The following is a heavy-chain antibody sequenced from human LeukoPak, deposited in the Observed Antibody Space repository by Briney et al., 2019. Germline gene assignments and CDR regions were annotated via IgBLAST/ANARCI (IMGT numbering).Heavy chain of an antibody. D-gene: IGHD5-12*01. J-gene: IGHJ4*02. Sequence: PSETLSLTCTVFGGSISSYYWSWIRQPPGKGLEWIGYIYYSGSTNYNPSLKSRVTISVDTSKNQFSLKLSSVTAADTAVYYCARNSGYDFDLNRRGPQYYFDYWGQGTLVTVSS. CDR3: ARNSGYDFDLNRRGPQYYFDY. V-gene: IGHV4-59*01. CDR1: GGSISSYY. CDR2: IYYSGST.